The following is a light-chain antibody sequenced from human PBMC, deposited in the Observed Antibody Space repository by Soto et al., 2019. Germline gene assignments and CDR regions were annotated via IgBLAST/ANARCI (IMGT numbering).Light chain of an antibody. CDR3: QQGYTTRWT. V-gene: IGKV1-39*01. CDR2: ATS. CDR1: QNVRSY. Sequence: DIPMTQSPPSLPASVGDRVTITCRASQNVRSYLNWYQQKPGKAPNLLIYATSILQTGVPSRFSGTGTGTDFTLTINGLQPEDFATYFCQQGYTTRWTFGQGTMVEVK. J-gene: IGKJ1*01.